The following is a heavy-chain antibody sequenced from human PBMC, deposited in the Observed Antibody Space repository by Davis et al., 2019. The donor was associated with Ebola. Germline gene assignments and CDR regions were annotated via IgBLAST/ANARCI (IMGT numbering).Heavy chain of an antibody. CDR3: AKRSRMYCSANSCGGLDV. D-gene: IGHD2-2*01. CDR2: MSSDDSDEYDGRDK. CDR1: ASPCSKYG. V-gene: IGHV3-30*18. Sequence: GESLKISCSASASPCSKYGMHWVRQAPGKGLEWVAGMSSDDSDEYDGRDKTYADSVQGRFTIRRDNSKNTVYLEMRSLRVEDTAVYYCAKRSRMYCSANSCGGLDVWGQGTTVTVSS. J-gene: IGHJ6*02.